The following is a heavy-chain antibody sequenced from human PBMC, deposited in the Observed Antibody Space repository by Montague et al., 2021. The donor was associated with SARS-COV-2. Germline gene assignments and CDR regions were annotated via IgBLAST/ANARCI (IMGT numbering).Heavy chain of an antibody. CDR2: ISYDGGNK. V-gene: IGHV3-30-3*01. D-gene: IGHD3-10*01. CDR3: ARAAQKQYVLLWFGELLHDAFDI. J-gene: IGHJ3*02. Sequence: SLRLSCAASGFTFSSYAMHWVRQAPGKGLEWVAAISYDGGNKYYADSVKGRFTISRDNSKNTLYLQMNSLRAEDTAVYYCARAAQKQYVLLWFGELLHDAFDICCLVTMVTVSS. CDR1: GFTFSSYA.